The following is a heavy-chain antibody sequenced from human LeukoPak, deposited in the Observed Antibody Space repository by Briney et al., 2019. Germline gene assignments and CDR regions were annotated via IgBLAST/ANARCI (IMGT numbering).Heavy chain of an antibody. CDR1: GFTFSSYG. V-gene: IGHV3-33*01. Sequence: GRSLRLSCAASGFTFSSYGMHWVRQAPGKGLEWVAVIWYDGSNKYYADSVKGRFTISRDNSKNSLYLQMNSLRAEDTAVYYCAREPSGALDYWGQGTLVTVSS. D-gene: IGHD1-26*01. CDR3: AREPSGALDY. CDR2: IWYDGSNK. J-gene: IGHJ4*02.